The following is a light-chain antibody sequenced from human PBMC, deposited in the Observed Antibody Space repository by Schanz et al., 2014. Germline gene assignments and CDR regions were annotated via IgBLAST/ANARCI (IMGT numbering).Light chain of an antibody. J-gene: IGKJ4*01. CDR2: STS. V-gene: IGKV1-12*01. CDR3: QQATSFPLI. Sequence: DIQMTQSPSSVSASVGDRVTITCRASQGINNWLALNQQKPGKIPKFLIYSTSTLQSGVPSKFSGSGSGTDFPLTISHLQPEDFATYYCQQATSFPLIFGGGTKVEIK. CDR1: QGINNW.